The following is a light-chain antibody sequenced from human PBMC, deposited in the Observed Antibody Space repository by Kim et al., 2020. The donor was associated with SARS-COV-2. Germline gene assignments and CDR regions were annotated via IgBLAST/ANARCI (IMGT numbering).Light chain of an antibody. CDR1: QNVSTW. Sequence: ASVGDRVTSNCRASQNVSTWLAWYQQKPGKAPNLLIYKASSLQSGVPSRFSGSGSGTEFTLTISSLQPDDFASYYCQQYNSYLWTFGQGTKVEIK. CDR3: QQYNSYLWT. CDR2: KAS. V-gene: IGKV1-5*03. J-gene: IGKJ1*01.